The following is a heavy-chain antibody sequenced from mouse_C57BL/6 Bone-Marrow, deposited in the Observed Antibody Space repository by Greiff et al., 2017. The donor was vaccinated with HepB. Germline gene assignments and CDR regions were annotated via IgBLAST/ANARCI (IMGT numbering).Heavy chain of an antibody. CDR1: GFTFSDYG. V-gene: IGHV5-15*01. J-gene: IGHJ2*01. D-gene: IGHD1-1*01. CDR3: ARKGEGSSYYFDY. Sequence: EVKLMESGGGLVQPGGSLKLSCAASGFTFSDYGMAWVRQAPRKGPEWVAFISNLAYSIYYADTVTGRFTISRENAKNTLYLEMSSLRSEDTAMYYCARKGEGSSYYFDYWGQGTTLTVSS. CDR2: ISNLAYSI.